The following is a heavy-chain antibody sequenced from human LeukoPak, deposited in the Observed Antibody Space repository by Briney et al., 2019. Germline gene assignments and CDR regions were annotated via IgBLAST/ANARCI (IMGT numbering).Heavy chain of an antibody. V-gene: IGHV3-9*01. CDR1: GFTFDDYA. CDR3: AKEYYDSSGYYFESDIGYFDL. D-gene: IGHD3-22*01. J-gene: IGHJ2*01. Sequence: GGSLRLSCAASGFTFDDYAMHWVRQAPGKGLEWVSGISCISGSIGYADSVKGRFTISRDNAKNSLYLQMNSLRAEDTALYYCAKEYYDSSGYYFESDIGYFDLWGRGTLVPVSS. CDR2: ISCISGSI.